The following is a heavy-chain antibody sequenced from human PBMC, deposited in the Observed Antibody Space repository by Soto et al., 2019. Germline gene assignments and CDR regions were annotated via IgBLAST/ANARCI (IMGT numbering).Heavy chain of an antibody. CDR3: ARDRVGAMAY. CDR1: GFTFSSYA. CDR2: ISGSGGST. D-gene: IGHD1-26*01. J-gene: IGHJ4*02. V-gene: IGHV3-23*01. Sequence: GGSLRLSCAASGFTFSSYAMSWVRQAPGKGLEWVSAISGSGGSTYYADSVKGRFTISRDNAKNSLYLQMNSLRAEDTAVYYCARDRVGAMAYWGQGTLVTVSS.